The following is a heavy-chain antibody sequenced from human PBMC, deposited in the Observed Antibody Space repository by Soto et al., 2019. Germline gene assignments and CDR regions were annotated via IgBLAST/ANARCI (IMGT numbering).Heavy chain of an antibody. CDR2: ISYDGSNK. J-gene: IGHJ4*02. CDR3: AREHYDSSGYLNPRPPHYFDY. Sequence: QVQLVESGGGVVQPGRSLRLSCAASGFTFSSYAMHWVRQAPGKGLEWVAVISYDGSNKYYADSVKGRFTISRDNSKNTLYLQMNSLRAEDTAVYYCAREHYDSSGYLNPRPPHYFDYWGQGTLVTVSS. D-gene: IGHD3-22*01. V-gene: IGHV3-30-3*01. CDR1: GFTFSSYA.